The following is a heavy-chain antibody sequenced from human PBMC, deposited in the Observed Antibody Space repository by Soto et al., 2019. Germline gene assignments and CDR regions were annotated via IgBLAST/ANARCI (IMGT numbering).Heavy chain of an antibody. D-gene: IGHD6-19*01. CDR2: IYSGGST. CDR3: ARELAVADTNWFDP. V-gene: IGHV3-53*04. CDR1: GFTVSSNY. Sequence: GGSLRLSCAASGFTVSSNYMSWVRQAPGKGLEWVSVIYSGGSTYYADSVKGRFTISRHNSKNTLYLQMNSLRAEDTAVYYCARELAVADTNWFDPWGQGTLVTVSS. J-gene: IGHJ5*02.